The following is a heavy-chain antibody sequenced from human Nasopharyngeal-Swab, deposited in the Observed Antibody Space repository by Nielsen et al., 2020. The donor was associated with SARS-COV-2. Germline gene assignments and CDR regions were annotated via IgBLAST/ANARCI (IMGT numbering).Heavy chain of an antibody. J-gene: IGHJ4*02. Sequence: SETLSLTCDVSGYSFSRGYYWAWIRQPPGRGLEWIGTISHNGNAYYNPSLKSRVTISVDPPKNQFSLKLSSMTAADAAVYYCAMSLGSCFITNCPPYLWGQGTLVTVSS. V-gene: IGHV4-38-2*01. CDR3: AMSLGSCFITNCPPYL. CDR2: ISHNGNA. D-gene: IGHD3-22*01. CDR1: GYSFSRGYY.